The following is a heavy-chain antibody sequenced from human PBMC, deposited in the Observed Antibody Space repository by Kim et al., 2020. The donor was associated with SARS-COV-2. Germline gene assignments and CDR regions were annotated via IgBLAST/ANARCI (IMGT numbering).Heavy chain of an antibody. Sequence: SGPTLVKPTQTLTLTCTFSGFSLSTSGMCVSWIRQPPGKALEWLALIDWDDDKYYSTSLKTRLTISKDTSKNQVVLTMTNMDPVDTATYYCARIRHYYDSSGYSDPIFDIWGQGTMVTVSS. V-gene: IGHV2-70*01. CDR3: ARIRHYYDSSGYSDPIFDI. J-gene: IGHJ3*02. D-gene: IGHD3-22*01. CDR2: IDWDDDK. CDR1: GFSLSTSGMC.